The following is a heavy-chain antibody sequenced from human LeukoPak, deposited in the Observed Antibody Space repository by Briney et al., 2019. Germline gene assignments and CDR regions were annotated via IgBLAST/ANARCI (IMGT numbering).Heavy chain of an antibody. CDR2: ISGSGDNT. Sequence: PGGSLRLSGAASGFTFSSYAMSWVRQAPGKGREWVPGISGSGDNTYYADSVKGRFTISRDNSKNTLYVQVNSLGTEDTAAYYCAKGSYYDSSGSFYFDYWGQGTLVTVSS. J-gene: IGHJ4*02. D-gene: IGHD3-22*01. V-gene: IGHV3-23*01. CDR1: GFTFSSYA. CDR3: AKGSYYDSSGSFYFDY.